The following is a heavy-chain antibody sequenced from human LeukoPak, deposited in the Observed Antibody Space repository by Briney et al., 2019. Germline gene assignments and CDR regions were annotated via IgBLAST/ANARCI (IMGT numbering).Heavy chain of an antibody. J-gene: IGHJ6*03. CDR1: GGSISSSSYY. CDR3: ARDGSPYYYYYMDV. CDR2: IYYSGST. D-gene: IGHD2-15*01. Sequence: SETLSLTCTVSGGSISSSSYYWGWIRQPPGKGLEWIGSIYYSGSTYYNPSLKSRVTISVDTSKNQFSLKLSFVTAADTAVYYCARDGSPYYYYYMDVWGEGTTVTVSS. V-gene: IGHV4-39*07.